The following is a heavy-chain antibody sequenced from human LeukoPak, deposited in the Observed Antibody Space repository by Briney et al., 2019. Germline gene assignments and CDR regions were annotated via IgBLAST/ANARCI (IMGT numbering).Heavy chain of an antibody. CDR2: IYYSGST. CDR1: GGSISSSSYY. CDR3: ARTGYSSGWYGNFDY. V-gene: IGHV4-39*01. D-gene: IGHD6-19*01. Sequence: SETLSLTCTVSGGSISSSSYYWGWIRQPPGKGLEWIGSIYYSGSTYYKPSLKSRVTISEDTSKNQFSLKLSSVTAADTAVYYCARTGYSSGWYGNFDYWGQGTLVTVSS. J-gene: IGHJ4*02.